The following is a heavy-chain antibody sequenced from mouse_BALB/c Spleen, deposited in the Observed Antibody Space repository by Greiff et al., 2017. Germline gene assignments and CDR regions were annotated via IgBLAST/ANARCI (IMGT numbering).Heavy chain of an antibody. D-gene: IGHD3-1*01. V-gene: IGHV1-31*01. Sequence: VQLQQSGPELVKPGASVKISCKASGYSFTGYYMHWVKQSHVKSLEWIGRINPYNGATSYNQNFKDKASLTVDKSSRTAYMELHSLTSEDSAVYYFARSSGGWYFDVGGAGTTVTVSS. CDR3: ARSSGGWYFDV. CDR1: GYSFTGYY. CDR2: INPYNGAT. J-gene: IGHJ1*01.